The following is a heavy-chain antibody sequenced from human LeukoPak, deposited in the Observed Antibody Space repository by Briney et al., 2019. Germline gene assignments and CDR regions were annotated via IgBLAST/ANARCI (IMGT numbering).Heavy chain of an antibody. CDR1: GYTFTGYY. CDR2: VNITSGAT. J-gene: IGHJ6*03. V-gene: IGHV1-2*02. Sequence: ASLKVSCKASGYTFTGYYMHWVRQAPGQGLEWMGWVNITSGATNYAQKFQGRVTMSRDTSISTVYMELSRLRSDDTAVYYCARAGARGYSYGDYYYYYMDVWGKGTTVTVYS. CDR3: ARAGARGYSYGDYYYYYMDV. D-gene: IGHD5-18*01.